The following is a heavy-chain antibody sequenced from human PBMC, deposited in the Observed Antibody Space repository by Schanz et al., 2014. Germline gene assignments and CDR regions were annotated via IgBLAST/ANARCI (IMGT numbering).Heavy chain of an antibody. CDR1: GGSFSGYY. J-gene: IGHJ6*03. D-gene: IGHD2-2*01. Sequence: QVQLQQWGAGLLKPSETLSLTCAVDGGSFSGYYWSWIRQSPDKGLEWIGEINHSANTTYNPSLKGRVTKSGDSSKNQFSLMLNSVTAADTAVYYCARQGIGYQHGRYYYYMDVWGRGTTVTVSS. CDR3: ARQGIGYQHGRYYYYMDV. V-gene: IGHV4-34*01. CDR2: INHSANT.